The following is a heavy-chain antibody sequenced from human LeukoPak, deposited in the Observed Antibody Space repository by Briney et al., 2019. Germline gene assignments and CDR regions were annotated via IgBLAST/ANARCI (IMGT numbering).Heavy chain of an antibody. CDR3: ARDRSRVSDY. Sequence: GGSLRLSCAASGFTVSSNYMSWVRQAPGKGLEWVSVIYSGGSTYYADSVKGRFTISRDNSKNTLYLQMNSLSAEDTAVYYCARDRSRVSDYWGQGTLVTVSS. J-gene: IGHJ4*02. CDR1: GFTVSSNY. CDR2: IYSGGST. V-gene: IGHV3-66*01.